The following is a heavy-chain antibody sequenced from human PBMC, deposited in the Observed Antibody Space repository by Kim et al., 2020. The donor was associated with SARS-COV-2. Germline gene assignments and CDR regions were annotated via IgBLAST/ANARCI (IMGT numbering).Heavy chain of an antibody. J-gene: IGHJ4*02. CDR2: INPSDSET. CDR1: GYTFMNYW. Sequence: GESLKISCKASGYTFMNYWIVWVRQKPGEGLEWMGIINPSDSETRYSPSFQGQVTISADKSINTAYVQWSTLEASDTAMYYCARRRDIVAGLDFWGQGALVTVSS. D-gene: IGHD2-21*01. V-gene: IGHV5-51*01. CDR3: ARRRDIVAGLDF.